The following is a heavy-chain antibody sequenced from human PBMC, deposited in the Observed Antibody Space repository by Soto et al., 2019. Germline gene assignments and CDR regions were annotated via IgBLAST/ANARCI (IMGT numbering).Heavy chain of an antibody. Sequence: QVQLVQSGAEVKKPGSSVKFSCKASGGTFSSYAISWVRQAPGQGLEWMGGIIPISDTTNYAQKFQGSVTITADESTSTAYMELSSLRSEDTAVYYCARSQGSSTSLEIYYYYYYGMDVWGQGTTVTVSS. CDR2: IIPISDTT. J-gene: IGHJ6*02. CDR3: ARSQGSSTSLEIYYYYYYGMDV. D-gene: IGHD2-2*01. CDR1: GGTFSSYA. V-gene: IGHV1-69*01.